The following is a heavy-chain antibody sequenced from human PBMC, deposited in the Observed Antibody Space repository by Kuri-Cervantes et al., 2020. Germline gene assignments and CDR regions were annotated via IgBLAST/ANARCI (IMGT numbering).Heavy chain of an antibody. J-gene: IGHJ4*02. V-gene: IGHV4-31*02. CDR3: ARLDYYDSSGYYLGFDY. Sequence: SCAVSGGSISSGGYSWSWIRQHPGKGLEWIGYIYYSGSTYYNPSLKSRVTISVDTSKNQFSLKLSSVTAADTAVYYCARLDYYDSSGYYLGFDYWGQGTLVTVSS. CDR1: GGSISSGGYS. CDR2: IYYSGST. D-gene: IGHD3-22*01.